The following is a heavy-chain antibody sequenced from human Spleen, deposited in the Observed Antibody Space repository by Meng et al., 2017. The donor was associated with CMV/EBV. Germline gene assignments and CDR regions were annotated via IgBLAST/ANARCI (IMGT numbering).Heavy chain of an antibody. V-gene: IGHV3-7*01. CDR3: ARDGDYDFWSDTGGSAFDI. J-gene: IGHJ3*02. D-gene: IGHD3-3*01. CDR2: IKQDGSDK. Sequence: GESLKISCKGSGYRFTSYWIGWVRQMPGKGLEWVANIKQDGSDKYYVDSVKGRFTISRDNAKNSLYLQMNSLRADDTAVYSCARDGDYDFWSDTGGSAFDIWGQGTMVTVSS. CDR1: GYRFTSYW.